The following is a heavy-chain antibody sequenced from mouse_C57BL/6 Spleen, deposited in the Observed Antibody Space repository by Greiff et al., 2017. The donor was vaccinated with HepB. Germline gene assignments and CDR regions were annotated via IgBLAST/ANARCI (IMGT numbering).Heavy chain of an antibody. CDR2: IDPSDSYT. Sequence: VQLQQPGAELVKPGASVKLSCKASGYTFTSYWMQWVKQRPGQGLEWIGEIDPSDSYTNYNQKVKGKATLTVDTSSSTAYMQLSSLTSEDSAVYYCARSRAQAYYYAMDYWGQGTSVTVSS. CDR3: ARSRAQAYYYAMDY. V-gene: IGHV1-50*01. D-gene: IGHD3-2*02. J-gene: IGHJ4*01. CDR1: GYTFTSYW.